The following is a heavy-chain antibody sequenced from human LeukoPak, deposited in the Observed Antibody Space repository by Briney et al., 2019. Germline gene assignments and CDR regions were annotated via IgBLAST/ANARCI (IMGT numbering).Heavy chain of an antibody. V-gene: IGHV4-4*09. Sequence: SETLSLTCTVSGGSISSYYWSWIREPPGKGLEWIGYIYTSGTTNYNPSLKSRLTISVDTSKNQFSLKLNSVTAADTAVYYCARGYSSSSPFDYWGQGTLVNVSS. J-gene: IGHJ4*02. D-gene: IGHD6-13*01. CDR3: ARGYSSSSPFDY. CDR1: GGSISSYY. CDR2: IYTSGTT.